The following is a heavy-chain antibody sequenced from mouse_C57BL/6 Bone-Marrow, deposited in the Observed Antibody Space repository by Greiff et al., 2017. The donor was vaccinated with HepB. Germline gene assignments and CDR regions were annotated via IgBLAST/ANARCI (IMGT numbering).Heavy chain of an antibody. J-gene: IGHJ4*01. D-gene: IGHD2-2*01. CDR2: SRNKANDYTT. Sequence: EVKLVESGGGLVQSGRSLRLSCATSGFTFSDFYMEWVRQAPGKGLEWIAASRNKANDYTTEYSASVKGRFIVTRDTTHSILYLQSNALRAEDTAIDYCARDSYGYDEEYAMDYWGQGTSVTVSS. CDR1: GFTFSDFY. CDR3: ARDSYGYDEEYAMDY. V-gene: IGHV7-1*01.